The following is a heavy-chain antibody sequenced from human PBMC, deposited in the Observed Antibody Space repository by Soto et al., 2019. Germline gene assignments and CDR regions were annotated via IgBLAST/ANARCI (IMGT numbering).Heavy chain of an antibody. CDR2: IIPIFGTA. V-gene: IGHV1-69*13. CDR1: GGTFSSYA. J-gene: IGHJ6*02. Sequence: SVKVSCKASGGTFSSYAISWVRQAPGQGLEWMGGIIPIFGTANYAQKFQGRVTITADESTSTAYMELSSLRSEDTAVYYCARQQQLVPRGGYYYYGMDVWGQGTTVTVSS. D-gene: IGHD6-13*01. CDR3: ARQQQLVPRGGYYYYGMDV.